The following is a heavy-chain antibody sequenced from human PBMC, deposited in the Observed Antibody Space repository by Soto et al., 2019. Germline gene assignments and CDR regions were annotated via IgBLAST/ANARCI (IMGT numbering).Heavy chain of an antibody. V-gene: IGHV1-69*01. Sequence: QVQLVQSGAEVKKPGSSVKVSCKASGGTFSSYAISWVRQAPGQGLEWMGGIIPIFGTANYAQKFRGRVTITADESTSTAYMELSSLRSEGTAVYYCAEGCSSTSCYRRWFDPWGQGTLVTVSS. CDR2: IIPIFGTA. CDR3: AEGCSSTSCYRRWFDP. J-gene: IGHJ5*02. CDR1: GGTFSSYA. D-gene: IGHD2-2*01.